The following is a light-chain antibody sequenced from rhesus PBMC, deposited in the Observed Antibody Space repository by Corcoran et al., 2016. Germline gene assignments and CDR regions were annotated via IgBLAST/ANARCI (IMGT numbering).Light chain of an antibody. CDR2: YAA. CDR3: QQYDDLPLT. V-gene: IGKV1-19*01. J-gene: IGKJ4*01. Sequence: DIQMTQSPSSLSASVGDKFTITRHASQGISSWLAWYQQKPGKAPKSLIYYAASLQRGVPSRFRGSGSGTDYTLTSSSLQPEDFATYYCQQYDDLPLTFGGGAKVELK. CDR1: QGISSW.